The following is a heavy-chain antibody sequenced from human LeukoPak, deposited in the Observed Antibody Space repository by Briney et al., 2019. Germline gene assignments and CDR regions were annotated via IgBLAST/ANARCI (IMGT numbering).Heavy chain of an antibody. CDR1: GFTFNNYP. J-gene: IGHJ5*02. CDR3: AKTQRRTVTWWFDP. V-gene: IGHV3-23*01. D-gene: IGHD4-11*01. CDR2: IRDRGSNR. Sequence: PGGSLRLSCAASGFTFNNYPMSWVRQAPGKGLEWVSTIRDRGSNRYYADSVKGRFTISTDNSKDTLYLQVDSLRAEDTAVYYCAKTQRRTVTWWFDPWGQGTLVTVSS.